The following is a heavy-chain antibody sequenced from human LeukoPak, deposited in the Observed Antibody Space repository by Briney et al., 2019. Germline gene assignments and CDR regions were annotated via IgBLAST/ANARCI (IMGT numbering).Heavy chain of an antibody. CDR2: ISTYSGNT. CDR1: GYSFTDNG. J-gene: IGHJ4*02. D-gene: IGHD1/OR15-1a*01. V-gene: IGHV1-18*01. Sequence: ASVKVSCKPSGYSFTDNGISWVRQAPGQGLEWMGWISTYSGNTNYPQKFQGRVTLTTDTSTSTAYMELRSLRSDDTAVYYCVRDRTYAFDSWGQGALVTVSS. CDR3: VRDRTYAFDS.